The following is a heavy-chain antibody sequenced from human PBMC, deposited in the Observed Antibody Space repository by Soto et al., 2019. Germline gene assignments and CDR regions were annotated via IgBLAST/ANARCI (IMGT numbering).Heavy chain of an antibody. J-gene: IGHJ4*02. Sequence: GGSLRLSCGASGLTFSSYAMIWVRQAPGKGLEWVSAISGSGGSTYYADSVKGRFTISRDNSKNTLYLQMNSLRAEDTAVYYCAKEGYGKIAAAVFDYWGQGTLVTVSS. D-gene: IGHD6-13*01. V-gene: IGHV3-23*01. CDR2: ISGSGGST. CDR3: AKEGYGKIAAAVFDY. CDR1: GLTFSSYA.